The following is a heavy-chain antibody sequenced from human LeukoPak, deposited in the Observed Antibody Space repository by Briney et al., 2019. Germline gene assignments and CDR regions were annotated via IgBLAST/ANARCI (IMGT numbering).Heavy chain of an antibody. D-gene: IGHD3-3*01. CDR1: GYSISSGYY. J-gene: IGHJ4*02. Sequence: SETLSLTCTVSGYSISSGYYWGWIRQPPGKGLEWIGSIYHSGSTYYNPSLKSRVTISVDTSKNQFSLKLSSVTAADTAVYYCARDGDFWSGSFDYWGQGTLVTVSP. CDR2: IYHSGST. CDR3: ARDGDFWSGSFDY. V-gene: IGHV4-38-2*02.